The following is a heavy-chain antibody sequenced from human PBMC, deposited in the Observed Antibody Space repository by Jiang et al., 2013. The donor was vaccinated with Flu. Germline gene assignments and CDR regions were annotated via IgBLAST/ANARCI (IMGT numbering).Heavy chain of an antibody. Sequence: SGAEVKKPGATVKISCKVSGHTFTAYFIHWVRQAPGQGLEWMGRINPNSGGTNSAQKFQDRVALTRDTSTSTAYMELSRLKSDDSAVYYCARAHYYDSTAYYYDYWGQGTLVTVSS. CDR3: ARAHYYDSTAYYYDY. CDR1: GHTFTAYF. V-gene: IGHV1-2*06. D-gene: IGHD3-22*01. J-gene: IGHJ4*02. CDR2: INPNSGGT.